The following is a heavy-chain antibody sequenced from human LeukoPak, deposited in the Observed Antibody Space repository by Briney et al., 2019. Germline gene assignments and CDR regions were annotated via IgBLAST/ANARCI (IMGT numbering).Heavy chain of an antibody. J-gene: IGHJ4*02. CDR2: IKQDGGEK. CDR1: GFTFSSYW. D-gene: IGHD1-26*01. CDR3: ARRRDSGSLQHFDY. V-gene: IGHV3-7*03. Sequence: GGSLRLSCAASGFTFSSYWMSWVRQVPGKGLEWVAIIKQDGGEKYYADSVKGRFTVSRDNAKNSLFLQMNSLRAEDTAVYYCARRRDSGSLQHFDYWGQGTLVTVSS.